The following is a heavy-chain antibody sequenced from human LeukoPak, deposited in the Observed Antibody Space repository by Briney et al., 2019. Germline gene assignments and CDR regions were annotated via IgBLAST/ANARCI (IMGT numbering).Heavy chain of an antibody. Sequence: GGSLRLSCAASGFTFSSYSMNWVRQAPGKGLEWVSSISSSTTYIYYADSVKGRFTISRDNAKNSLYLQMNSLRAEDTAVYYCARTSGLTVAPDYWGQGTLVTVSS. V-gene: IGHV3-21*01. D-gene: IGHD4-11*01. CDR3: ARTSGLTVAPDY. J-gene: IGHJ4*02. CDR2: ISSSTTYI. CDR1: GFTFSSYS.